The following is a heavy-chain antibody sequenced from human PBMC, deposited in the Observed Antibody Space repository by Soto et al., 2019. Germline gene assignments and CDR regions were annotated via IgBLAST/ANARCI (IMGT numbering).Heavy chain of an antibody. J-gene: IGHJ6*02. CDR1: GFTFSSYA. CDR3: AKDWIGRDTAWGMDL. Sequence: EVQLLESGGGLVQPGGSLRLSGAASGFTFSSYAMSWVRQATGKGLEWVSAISGSGGSTYYADSVKGRFTISRDNSKNTLYLQMNSLRAEDTAVYYCAKDWIGRDTAWGMDLWGQGTTVTVSS. CDR2: ISGSGGST. V-gene: IGHV3-23*01. D-gene: IGHD5-18*01.